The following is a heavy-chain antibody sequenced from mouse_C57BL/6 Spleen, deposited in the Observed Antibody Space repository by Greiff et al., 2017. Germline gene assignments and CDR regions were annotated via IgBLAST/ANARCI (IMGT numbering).Heavy chain of an antibody. J-gene: IGHJ1*03. CDR3: GRGVTGGYWYFDV. CDR2: IWSGGST. V-gene: IGHV2-2*01. CDR1: GFSFTSYG. Sequence: QVQLKQSGPGLVQPSQSLSITCTVSGFSFTSYGVHWVRQSPGKGLEWLGVIWSGGSTDYNAAFISRLSISKDNTKSQVFFKMISLQADDTAIYYCGRGVTGGYWYFDVWGTGTTVTVSS. D-gene: IGHD4-1*01.